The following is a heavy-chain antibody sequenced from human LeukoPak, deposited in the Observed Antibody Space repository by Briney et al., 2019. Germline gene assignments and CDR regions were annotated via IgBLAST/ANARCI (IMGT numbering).Heavy chain of an antibody. V-gene: IGHV3-74*01. D-gene: IGHD6-13*01. J-gene: IGHJ4*02. CDR2: INEDGSIT. CDR1: GFTFRTYW. Sequence: GGSLRLSCAVSGFTFRTYWMHWVRQVPGEGLVWVSRINEDGSITNYADSVKGRFTISRDNAKNTLYLQMNSLRAEDTAVYYCARDGIAAVDFDYWGQGILVTVSS. CDR3: ARDGIAAVDFDY.